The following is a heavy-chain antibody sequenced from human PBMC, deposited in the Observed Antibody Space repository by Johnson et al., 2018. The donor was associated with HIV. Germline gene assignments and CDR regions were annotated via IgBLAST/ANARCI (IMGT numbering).Heavy chain of an antibody. CDR3: ARDYRGALDI. D-gene: IGHD4-11*01. CDR1: GFTFSDYY. CDR2: IGTSDSTT. J-gene: IGHJ3*02. Sequence: QVRLVESGGGLVNPGGSLRLSCITSGFTFSDYYMTWVRHSPGRGLECVSYIGTSDSTTYYADSVKCRFSISRDNAKNSLYLQMYSLRAEDTAVYYCARDYRGALDIWGQGTRVPVSS. V-gene: IGHV3-11*04.